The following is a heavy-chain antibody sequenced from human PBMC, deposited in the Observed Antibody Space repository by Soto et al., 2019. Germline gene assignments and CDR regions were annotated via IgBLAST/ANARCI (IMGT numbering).Heavy chain of an antibody. CDR1: GFTFSSYS. CDR3: ARDYSSSSTHYYYYYGMDV. D-gene: IGHD6-6*01. V-gene: IGHV3-21*01. J-gene: IGHJ6*02. Sequence: GGSLRLSCAASGFTFSSYSMNWVRQAPGKGLEWVSSISSSSSYIYYADSVKGRFTISRDNAKNSLYLQMNSLRAEDTAVYYCARDYSSSSTHYYYYYGMDVWGQGTTVTVSS. CDR2: ISSSSSYI.